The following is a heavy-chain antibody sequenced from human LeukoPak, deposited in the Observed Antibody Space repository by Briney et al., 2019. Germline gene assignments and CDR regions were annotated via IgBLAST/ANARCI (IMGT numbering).Heavy chain of an antibody. Sequence: ASVKVSCKASGYTFTSSGISWVRQAPGQGLEWVGWINTYSGHTSYPEKLLGRVTVTTDTSTNTAYMEVRSLTSDDTALYYCARDGPRGYGAFWGQGTLVTVSS. CDR1: GYTFTSSG. CDR3: ARDGPRGYGAF. D-gene: IGHD4-17*01. V-gene: IGHV1-18*01. CDR2: INTYSGHT. J-gene: IGHJ4*02.